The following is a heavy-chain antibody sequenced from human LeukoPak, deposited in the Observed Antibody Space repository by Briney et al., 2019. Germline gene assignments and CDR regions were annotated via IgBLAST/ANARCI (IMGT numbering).Heavy chain of an antibody. J-gene: IGHJ5*02. CDR2: INLDGSEI. D-gene: IGHD1-26*01. V-gene: IGHV3-7*03. Sequence: GSLRLSCEASGFVFGHSWMSWVRQAPGKGLEWVANINLDGSEINYLDSLTGRLTISRDNAKDSLYLQMNGLRAEDTAVYYCAKGFMGSTPNWGFDPWGQGTLVTVSS. CDR3: AKGFMGSTPNWGFDP. CDR1: GFVFGHSW.